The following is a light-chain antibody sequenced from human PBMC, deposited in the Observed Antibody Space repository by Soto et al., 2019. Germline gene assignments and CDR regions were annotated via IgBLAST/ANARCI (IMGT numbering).Light chain of an antibody. J-gene: IGKJ1*01. CDR3: QQTFTSPA. Sequence: DIQMTQSPSSLSASVGDRVTITSRASQTISSYVNWYQQNPGKAPKVLIYAASSLQSGVPSRFSGSGSGTDFTLTISSLQPEDFATDYCQQTFTSPAFGQGTKVDIK. CDR2: AAS. V-gene: IGKV1-39*01. CDR1: QTISSY.